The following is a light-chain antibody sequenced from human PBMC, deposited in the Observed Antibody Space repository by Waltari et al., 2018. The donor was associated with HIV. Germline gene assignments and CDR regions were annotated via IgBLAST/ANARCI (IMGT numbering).Light chain of an antibody. V-gene: IGKV4-1*01. CDR3: QQYFTFPRT. J-gene: IGKJ2*02. Sequence: DIVMTQSPDSLAVSLGERATINCKSSQSISHNSNNRNYLNWYHQKVGQPPKLLIYWASTRESGVSDRFSGSGSETDFTLTISSLQAEDVAVYYCQQYFTFPRTFGQGTRLEIK. CDR2: WAS. CDR1: QSISHNSNNRNY.